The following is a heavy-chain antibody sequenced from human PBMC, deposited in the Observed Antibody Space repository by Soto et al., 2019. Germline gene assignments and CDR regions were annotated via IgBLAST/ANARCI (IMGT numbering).Heavy chain of an antibody. J-gene: IGHJ6*02. D-gene: IGHD6-19*01. V-gene: IGHV1-2*02. CDR3: ARGSIAVAGLYGMDV. CDR2: INPNSGGT. Sequence: ASVKVSCKASGYTLTGYYMHWVRQAPGQGLEWMGWINPNSGGTNYAQKFQGRVTMTRDTSISTAYMELSRLRSDDTAVYYCARGSIAVAGLYGMDVWGQGTTVTVSS. CDR1: GYTLTGYY.